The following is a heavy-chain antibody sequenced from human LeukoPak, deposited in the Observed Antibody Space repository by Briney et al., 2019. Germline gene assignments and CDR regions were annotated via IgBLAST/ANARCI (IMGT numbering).Heavy chain of an antibody. Sequence: GGSLRLSCAASGFIFRNFGMTWVRQVPGKGLEWVSTISDSGVTTHYADSVKGRFTISRDNSKSPLYLQMSSLRAVDTAIYYCAKDPSTFLTTGWYFDLWGRGTLVTVSS. CDR2: ISDSGVTT. J-gene: IGHJ2*01. CDR1: GFIFRNFG. V-gene: IGHV3-23*01. D-gene: IGHD4-17*01. CDR3: AKDPSTFLTTGWYFDL.